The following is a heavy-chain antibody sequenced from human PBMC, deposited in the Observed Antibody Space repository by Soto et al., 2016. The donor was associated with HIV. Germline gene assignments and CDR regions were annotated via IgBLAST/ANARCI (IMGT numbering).Heavy chain of an antibody. CDR3: ARGHYYYDTNYFDY. V-gene: IGHV3-30*19. J-gene: IGHJ4*02. CDR2: LSYDGNNK. Sequence: QVQLVESGGGVVQPGRSLRLSCAASGFTFSSYGMHWVRQAPGKGLEWVAVLSYDGNNKYYADSVKGRFTISRDNSNNTLYVHINSLRPEDTAVYYCARGHYYYDTNYFDYWGQGTLVTVSS. CDR1: GFTFSSYG. D-gene: IGHD3-22*01.